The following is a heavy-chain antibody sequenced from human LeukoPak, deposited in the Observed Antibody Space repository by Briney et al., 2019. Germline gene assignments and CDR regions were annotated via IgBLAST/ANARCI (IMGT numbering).Heavy chain of an antibody. CDR2: ISSSGSTI. Sequence: QAGGSLRLSCAASGFTFSSYEMNWVRQAPGKGLEWVSYISSSGSTIYYADSVKGRFTISRDNAKNSLYLQMNSLRADDTAGYYCARGMRWLLPNDYWGQRTLVTVSS. D-gene: IGHD3-22*01. CDR1: GFTFSSYE. CDR3: ARGMRWLLPNDY. V-gene: IGHV3-48*03. J-gene: IGHJ4*02.